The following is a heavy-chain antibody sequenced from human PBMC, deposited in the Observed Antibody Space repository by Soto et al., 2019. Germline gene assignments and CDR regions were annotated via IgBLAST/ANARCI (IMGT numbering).Heavy chain of an antibody. D-gene: IGHD7-27*01. CDR3: ARGSSLGLEY. CDR1: AYTFTDYY. Sequence: GASVKVSCKASAYTFTDYYMHCVRQAPGQGLEWMGLINPSGGTTTYLQKFQGRVTMTRDTSTSTVYMDLSNLRSEDTAVYYCARGSSLGLEYWGQGTLVTVSS. J-gene: IGHJ4*02. V-gene: IGHV1-46*01. CDR2: INPSGGTT.